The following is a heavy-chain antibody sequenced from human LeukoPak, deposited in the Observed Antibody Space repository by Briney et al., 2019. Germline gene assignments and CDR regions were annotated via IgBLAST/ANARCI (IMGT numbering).Heavy chain of an antibody. CDR3: ASCKSGSYSDAFDI. CDR1: GFTFSNAW. D-gene: IGHD1-26*01. J-gene: IGHJ3*02. Sequence: GGSLRLSCAASGFTFSNAWMSWVRQAPGKGLEWVGRIKSKTDGGTTDYAAPVKGRFTISRDDSKNTLYLQMNSLKASDTAMYYCASCKSGSYSDAFDIWGQGTMVTVSS. CDR2: IKSKTDGGTT. V-gene: IGHV3-15*01.